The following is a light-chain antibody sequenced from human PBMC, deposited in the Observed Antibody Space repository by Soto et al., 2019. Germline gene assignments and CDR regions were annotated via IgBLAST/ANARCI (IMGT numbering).Light chain of an antibody. CDR2: EVS. Sequence: QYALTQPASVSGSPGQSITISCTGTSSDVGSYHLVSWYQQHPGKAPKLMIYEVSKRPSGVSNRFSGSKSGNTASLTISGLQAEDEADYFCCSYAGSWTYVFGTGTKVTVL. CDR1: SSDVGSYHL. CDR3: CSYAGSWTYV. V-gene: IGLV2-23*02. J-gene: IGLJ1*01.